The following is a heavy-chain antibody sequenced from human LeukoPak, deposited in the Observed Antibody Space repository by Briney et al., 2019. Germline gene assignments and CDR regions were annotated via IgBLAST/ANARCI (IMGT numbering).Heavy chain of an antibody. D-gene: IGHD6-25*01. V-gene: IGHV1-18*01. J-gene: IGHJ4*02. Sequence: ASVKVSCKASGYTFTSYGISWVRQTPGQGLEWMGWISAYNGNTNYAQELQGRVTMTTDTPTSTVYMELRSLRSDDTAVYYCGRHDGGSGWPWLGIDYWGQGTLVTVSS. CDR2: ISAYNGNT. CDR1: GYTFTSYG. CDR3: GRHDGGSGWPWLGIDY.